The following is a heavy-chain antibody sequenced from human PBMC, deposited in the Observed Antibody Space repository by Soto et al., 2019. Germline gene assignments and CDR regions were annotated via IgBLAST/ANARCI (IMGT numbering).Heavy chain of an antibody. CDR2: IDHDGPT. J-gene: IGHJ4*02. CDR1: GFTFSHYW. Sequence: EVQLVESGGGLVQPGGSLRLSCAGSGFTFSHYWMHWVRQAPGKGLEWVSRIDHDGPTDYADSVRGRFTISRDNAENTLYLQMNSLRPEDTAVYYCVRDSHGDYWGQGTRVTVSS. V-gene: IGHV3-74*01. CDR3: VRDSHGDY.